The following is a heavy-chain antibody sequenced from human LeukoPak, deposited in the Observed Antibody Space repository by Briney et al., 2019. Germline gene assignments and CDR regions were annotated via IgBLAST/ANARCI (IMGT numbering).Heavy chain of an antibody. V-gene: IGHV3-7*01. CDR1: GFTFSSYW. D-gene: IGHD1-7*01. CDR2: IKQDGSEK. CDR3: ATTASGGQYNYFDH. Sequence: GGSLRLSCAASGFTFSSYWMSWVRQAPGKGLEWVANIKQDGSEKYYVDSVKGRFTISRDNAKNSLYLQMKSLRAEDTAVYYCATTASGGQYNYFDHWGQGTLVTVSS. J-gene: IGHJ4*02.